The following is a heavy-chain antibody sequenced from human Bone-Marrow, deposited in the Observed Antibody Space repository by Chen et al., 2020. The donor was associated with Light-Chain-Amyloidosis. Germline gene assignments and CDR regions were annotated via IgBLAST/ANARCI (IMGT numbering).Heavy chain of an antibody. D-gene: IGHD5-12*01. CDR2: IYPDDSDA. Sequence: MGFIYPDDSDARYSPSFEGQVTISADKSITTAYLQWRSLKASDTAMYYCARRRDGYNFDYWGQGTLVTVSS. CDR3: ARRRDGYNFDY. J-gene: IGHJ4*02. V-gene: IGHV5-51*01.